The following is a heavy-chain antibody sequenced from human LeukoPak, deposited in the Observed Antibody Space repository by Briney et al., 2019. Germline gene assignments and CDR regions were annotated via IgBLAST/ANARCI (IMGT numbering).Heavy chain of an antibody. CDR1: GGSISSYY. J-gene: IGHJ6*03. V-gene: IGHV4-59*12. Sequence: SETLSLTCTVSGGSISSYYWSWIRQPPGKGLEWIGYIYYSGSTNYNPSLKSRVTISVDTSKNQFSLKLSSVTAADTAVYYCAGASSGWYFHYYYYYMDVWGKGTTVTVSS. CDR2: IYYSGST. CDR3: AGASSGWYFHYYYYYMDV. D-gene: IGHD6-19*01.